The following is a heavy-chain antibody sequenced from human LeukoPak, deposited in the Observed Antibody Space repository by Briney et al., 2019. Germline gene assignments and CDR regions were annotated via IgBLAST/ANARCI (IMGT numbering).Heavy chain of an antibody. D-gene: IGHD6-19*01. CDR1: GYTFTGYY. Sequence: VASVKVHCKASGYTFTGYYMHWVRQAPGQGLEWMGWINPNSGGTNYAQKFQGRVTMTRDTSISTAYMELSRLRSDDTAVYYCARGVSGWYYFDYWGQGTLVTVSS. CDR3: ARGVSGWYYFDY. V-gene: IGHV1-2*02. J-gene: IGHJ4*02. CDR2: INPNSGGT.